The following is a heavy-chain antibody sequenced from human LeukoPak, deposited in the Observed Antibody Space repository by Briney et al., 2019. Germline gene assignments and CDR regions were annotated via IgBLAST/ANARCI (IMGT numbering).Heavy chain of an antibody. CDR3: ARDIAVAGNNLGGYFDY. V-gene: IGHV3-33*01. Sequence: PGGSLRLSCAASGFTLSRYGMHWVRQAPGKGLEWVAVIWYDGSNKYYADSVKGRFTISRDNSKNTLYLQMNSLRAEDTAVYYCARDIAVAGNNLGGYFDYWGQGTLVTVSS. CDR1: GFTLSRYG. CDR2: IWYDGSNK. J-gene: IGHJ4*02. D-gene: IGHD6-19*01.